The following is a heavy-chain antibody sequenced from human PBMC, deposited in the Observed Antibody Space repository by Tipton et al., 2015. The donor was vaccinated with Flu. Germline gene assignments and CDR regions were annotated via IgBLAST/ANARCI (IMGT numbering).Heavy chain of an antibody. CDR1: GFSFSRYG. Sequence: GSLRLSCAASGFSFSRYGMSWVRQAPGKGLEWVSAIGGGGATTYFADSVKGRFTISRDNTRNTLYLQMNSLRAEDTAIYYCARVIPELVAGLSYWGQGTLVSVSS. CDR3: ARVIPELVAGLSY. D-gene: IGHD6-19*01. V-gene: IGHV3-23*01. J-gene: IGHJ4*02. CDR2: IGGGGATT.